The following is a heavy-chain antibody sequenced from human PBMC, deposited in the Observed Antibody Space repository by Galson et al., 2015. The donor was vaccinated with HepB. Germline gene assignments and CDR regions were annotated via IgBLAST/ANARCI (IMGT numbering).Heavy chain of an antibody. CDR1: GFTFSSYA. Sequence: SLRLSCAASGFTFSSYAMHWVRQAPGKGLEWVAVISYDGSNKYYAASVKGRFTISRDNSKNTLYLQMNSLRAEDTAVYYCARERIAAAPDYYGMDVWGQGTTVTVSS. D-gene: IGHD6-13*01. V-gene: IGHV3-30-3*01. CDR2: ISYDGSNK. CDR3: ARERIAAAPDYYGMDV. J-gene: IGHJ6*02.